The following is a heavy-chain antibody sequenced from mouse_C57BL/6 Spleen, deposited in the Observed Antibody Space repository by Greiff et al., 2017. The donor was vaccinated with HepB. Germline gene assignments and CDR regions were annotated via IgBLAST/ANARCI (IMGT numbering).Heavy chain of an antibody. J-gene: IGHJ2*01. D-gene: IGHD3-2*02. CDR1: GYTFTSYW. CDR3: ARAAHSGY. Sequence: QVQLQQPGAELVMPGASVKLSCKASGYTFTSYWMHWVKQRPGPGLEWIGEIDPSDSYTNYNQKFKGKSTLTVDKSSSTAYMQLSSLTSEDSAVYYCARAAHSGYWGQGTTLTVSS. V-gene: IGHV1-69*01. CDR2: IDPSDSYT.